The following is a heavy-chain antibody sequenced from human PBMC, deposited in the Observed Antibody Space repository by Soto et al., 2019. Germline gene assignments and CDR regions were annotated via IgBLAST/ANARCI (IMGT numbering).Heavy chain of an antibody. J-gene: IGHJ4*02. CDR3: AKARGGFAGGWEYFDS. CDR2: MSGGGGST. D-gene: IGHD6-19*01. CDR1: GFTFAGYST. V-gene: IGHV3-23*01. Sequence: EVHLLESGGGLVQPGGSLRLSCAASGFTFAGYSTMSWGRQAPGKGLEGVASMSGGGGSTYYADSVKGRFTISRDNSKYTLYLQMTTLSAEDTAFSYCAKARGGFAGGWEYFDSWGQGALVTVSS.